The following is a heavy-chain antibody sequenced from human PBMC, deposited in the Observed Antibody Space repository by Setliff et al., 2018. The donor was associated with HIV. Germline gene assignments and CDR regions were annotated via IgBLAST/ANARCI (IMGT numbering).Heavy chain of an antibody. CDR3: AGVTYSGRGENYFDW. CDR2: IYDTGSA. D-gene: IGHD5-12*01. CDR1: RGSIYTYS. J-gene: IGHJ4*02. V-gene: IGHV4-59*08. Sequence: SETLSLTCTVSRGSIYTYSWSWIRQTPGKGLEWIGYIYDTGSANYNPSPRSRVTMSVDTAKNQFSLKITSVTDADTATYYCAGVTYSGRGENYFDWWGQGTLVTVSS.